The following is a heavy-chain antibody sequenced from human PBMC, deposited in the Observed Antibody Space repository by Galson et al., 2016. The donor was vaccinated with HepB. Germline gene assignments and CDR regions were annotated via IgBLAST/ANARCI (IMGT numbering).Heavy chain of an antibody. Sequence: ETLSLTCTVSGGSVSSGNYYWSWIRQPPGKGLEWIGYVHYSGSTNYSPSLKSRVTISGDSSKNQFSLKMISMTAADTAVYYCARGKSGSWYPWFDPWGQGTLVTVSS. CDR1: GGSVSSGNYY. CDR3: ARGKSGSWYPWFDP. D-gene: IGHD2-15*01. J-gene: IGHJ5*02. V-gene: IGHV4-61*01. CDR2: VHYSGST.